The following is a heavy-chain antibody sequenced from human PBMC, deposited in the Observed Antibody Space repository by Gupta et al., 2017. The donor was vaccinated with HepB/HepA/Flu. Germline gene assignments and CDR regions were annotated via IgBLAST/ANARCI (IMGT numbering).Heavy chain of an antibody. V-gene: IGHV3-74*01. D-gene: IGHD3-10*01. CDR1: GFILNSYW. CDR2: VNSDGNNT. CDR3: ARGGGSGIQYGLVV. J-gene: IGHJ6*02. Sequence: EVRLVESGGGLFQPGGYLRLAWSGSGFILNSYWMHWVRQAPGKGLVWVSRVNSDGNNTNYADSVKGRFTITRDNAQNTLYLQMNSLTSDDTALYFCARGGGSGIQYGLVVWGQGTTVTVSS.